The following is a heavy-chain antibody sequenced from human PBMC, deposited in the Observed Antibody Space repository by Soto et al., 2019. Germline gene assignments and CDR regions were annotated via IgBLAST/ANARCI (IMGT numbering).Heavy chain of an antibody. CDR2: ISFDGNRK. CDR1: ELAFKSYG. D-gene: IGHD2-2*01. V-gene: IGHV3-30*03. Sequence: GGSLRPSGGAAELAFKSYGMQWHQKAPGKGLAWVAVISFDGNRKHYADSVRGRFTISRDNSKNTLYLQMNSLRTEDTAIYYCARDSYRGDVVLTPAPYGNDYWGRGTLVTVSS. CDR3: ARDSYRGDVVLTPAPYGNDY. J-gene: IGHJ4*02.